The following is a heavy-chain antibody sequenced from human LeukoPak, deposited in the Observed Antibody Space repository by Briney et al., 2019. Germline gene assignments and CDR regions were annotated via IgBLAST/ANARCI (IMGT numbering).Heavy chain of an antibody. CDR2: MSGSLGST. CDR3: AKRRVVPAEPSFDY. CDR1: GFTFSSYA. V-gene: IGHV3-23*01. J-gene: IGHJ4*02. Sequence: GGSLRLSCAASGFTFSSYAMSWVRQAPGKGLEWVSGMSGSLGSTHYADSVKGRFTISRDNSKNTLYLEMNSLKAEDTAVYYCAKRRVVPAEPSFDYWGQGTLVTVSS. D-gene: IGHD2-2*01.